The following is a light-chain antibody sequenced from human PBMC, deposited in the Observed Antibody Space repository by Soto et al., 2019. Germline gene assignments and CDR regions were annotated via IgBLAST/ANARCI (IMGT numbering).Light chain of an antibody. J-gene: IGKJ1*01. CDR3: QQYNSYWT. CDR2: KAS. Sequence: RASQSSSSWLAWYKQXPEKAPXXLIYKASSLESGVPSRFSGSGSGTESTLTSSSLTPDDFATYYCQQYNSYWTFGQGTKVDIK. V-gene: IGKV1-5*03. CDR1: QSSSSW.